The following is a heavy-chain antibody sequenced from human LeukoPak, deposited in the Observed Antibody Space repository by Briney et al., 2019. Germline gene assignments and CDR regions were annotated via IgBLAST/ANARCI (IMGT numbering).Heavy chain of an antibody. CDR2: TSFDVSNK. CDR1: GFTFGSYA. J-gene: IGHJ4*02. CDR3: ARGYCTSTSCYNDY. D-gene: IGHD2-2*02. Sequence: GGSLRLSCAASGFTFGSYAMHWVRQAPGKGLEWVATTSFDVSNKYYADSVKGRFTISRDNSKNTLYLQMNSLRTEDTAVYSCARGYCTSTSCYNDYWGQGTLVTVSS. V-gene: IGHV3-30*04.